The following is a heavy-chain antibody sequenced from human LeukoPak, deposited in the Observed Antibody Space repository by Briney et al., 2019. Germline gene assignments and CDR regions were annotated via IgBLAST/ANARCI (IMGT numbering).Heavy chain of an antibody. V-gene: IGHV3-21*01. Sequence: GGSLRLSCAASGFTFSSYSMNWVRQAPGKGLEWVSSISSSSSYIYYADSVKGRFTISRDNAKNSLYLQMNSLRAEDTAVYYCASSYYYGSGSYTRFKTSAPFDIWGQGTMVTVSS. D-gene: IGHD3-10*01. J-gene: IGHJ3*02. CDR1: GFTFSSYS. CDR3: ASSYYYGSGSYTRFKTSAPFDI. CDR2: ISSSSSYI.